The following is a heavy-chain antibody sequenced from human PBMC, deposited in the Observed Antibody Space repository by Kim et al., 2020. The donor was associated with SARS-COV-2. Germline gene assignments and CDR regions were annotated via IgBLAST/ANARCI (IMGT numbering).Heavy chain of an antibody. J-gene: IGHJ3*02. Sequence: GESLKISCKGSGYSFTSYWIGWVRQMPGKGLEWMGIIYPGDSDTRYSPSFQGQVTISADKSISTAYLQWSSLKASDTAMYYCARHSSVRFLEWLPLQGTFWNIWGQGTMVTVSS. CDR2: IYPGDSDT. D-gene: IGHD3-3*01. CDR1: GYSFTSYW. CDR3: ARHSSVRFLEWLPLQGTFWNI. V-gene: IGHV5-51*01.